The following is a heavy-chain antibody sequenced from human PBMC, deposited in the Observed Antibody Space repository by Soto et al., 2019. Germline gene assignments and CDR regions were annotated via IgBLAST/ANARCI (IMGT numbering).Heavy chain of an antibody. Sequence: SLRLSCAASGFTFSSYDMNWVRQAPGKGLEWVSYISSSSSPIYYADSVKGRFTTSRDNAKNSLYLQMTSLRAEDTAVYYCARDLAGLDGAFDIWGQGTLVTVSS. V-gene: IGHV3-48*03. CDR3: ARDLAGLDGAFDI. CDR1: GFTFSSYD. CDR2: ISSSSSPI. D-gene: IGHD6-13*01. J-gene: IGHJ3*02.